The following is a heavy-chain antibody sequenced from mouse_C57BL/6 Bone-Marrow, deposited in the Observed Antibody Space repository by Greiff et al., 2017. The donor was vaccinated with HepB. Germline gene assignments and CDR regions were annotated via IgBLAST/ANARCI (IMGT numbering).Heavy chain of an antibody. J-gene: IGHJ4*01. CDR3: ARVTTVVATRDYAMDY. V-gene: IGHV14-3*01. D-gene: IGHD1-1*01. CDR2: IDPANGNT. CDR1: GFNIKNTY. Sequence: VQLQQSVAELVRPGASVKLSCTASGFNIKNTYMHWVKQRPEQGLEWIGRIDPANGNTKYAPKFQGKATTTADTSSNTAYLQLSSLTSEDTAIYYCARVTTVVATRDYAMDYWGQGTSVTVSS.